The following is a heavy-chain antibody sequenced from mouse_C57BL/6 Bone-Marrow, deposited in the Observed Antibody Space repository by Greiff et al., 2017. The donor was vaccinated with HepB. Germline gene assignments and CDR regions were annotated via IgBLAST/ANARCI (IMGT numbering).Heavy chain of an antibody. CDR3: ARRTGFY. V-gene: IGHV1-50*01. CDR1: GYTFTSYW. J-gene: IGHJ4*01. CDR2: IDPSDSYT. Sequence: QVQLQQPGAELVKPGASVKLSCKASGYTFTSYWMQWVKQRPGQGLEWIGEIDPSDSYTNYNQKFKGKATLTVDTSSSTAYMQLSSLTSEDSAVYYCARRTGFYWGQGTSVTVSS.